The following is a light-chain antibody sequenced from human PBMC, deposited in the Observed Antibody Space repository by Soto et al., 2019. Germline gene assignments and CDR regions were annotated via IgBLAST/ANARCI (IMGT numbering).Light chain of an antibody. CDR2: GAS. J-gene: IGKJ1*01. CDR1: QSITSSY. CDR3: QKSDTSRT. V-gene: IGKV3-20*01. Sequence: EIVLTQSPGTLSLSPGERATLSCRASQSITSSYLAWYQQHPGQAPRLLIYGASSRATGIPDRFSGSGSGTDFALTISRLEPEDFAVYYSQKSDTSRTLGQGTKVDIK.